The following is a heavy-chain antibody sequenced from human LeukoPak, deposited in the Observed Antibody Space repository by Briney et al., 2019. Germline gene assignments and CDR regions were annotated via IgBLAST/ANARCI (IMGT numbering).Heavy chain of an antibody. D-gene: IGHD6-19*01. CDR2: RDPIFGSA. CDR3: ARDNGYSSGWYLMGYFQH. J-gene: IGHJ1*01. V-gene: IGHV1-69*13. CDR1: RGTFGSYA. Sequence: VMVSCKDSRGTFGSYAISWVGSAPGHRLVLMGGRDPIFGSANYAQKFQGRVTITADESTSTAYMELSSLRSEDTAVYYCARDNGYSSGWYLMGYFQHWGQGTLVTVSS.